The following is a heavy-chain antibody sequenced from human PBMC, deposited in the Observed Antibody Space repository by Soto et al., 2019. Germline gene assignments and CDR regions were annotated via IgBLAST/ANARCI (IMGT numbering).Heavy chain of an antibody. Sequence: GSLRLCCAASEXSFSNYSIHWVRQAPGKGLEWVSSISYDGNYKYYADSVKGRFNISRDNSKNTLYLQMNSLRTEDTAVYYCERGLVMGGIDLNLYVMDVWGQGTTVTVSS. V-gene: IGHV3-30-3*01. CDR2: ISYDGNYK. CDR3: ERGLVMGGIDLNLYVMDV. CDR1: EXSFSNYS. D-gene: IGHD5-12*01. J-gene: IGHJ6*02.